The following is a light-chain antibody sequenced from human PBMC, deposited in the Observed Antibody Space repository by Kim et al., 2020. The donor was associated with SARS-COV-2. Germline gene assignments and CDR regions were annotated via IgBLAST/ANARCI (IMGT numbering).Light chain of an antibody. CDR2: GAS. V-gene: IGKV3-20*01. J-gene: IGKJ2*01. Sequence: EIVLTQSPGTLSLSPGERATLSCRASQSVSSSYLAWYQQKPGQPPRLLIYGASSRATGIPDRFSGSGSGTDFTLTISRLEPDDFAVYYCQQYGSSRYTFGGGTKVDIK. CDR1: QSVSSSY. CDR3: QQYGSSRYT.